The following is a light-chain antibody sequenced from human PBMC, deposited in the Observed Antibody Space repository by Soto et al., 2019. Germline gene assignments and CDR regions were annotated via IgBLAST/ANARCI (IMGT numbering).Light chain of an antibody. V-gene: IGKV2-28*01. Sequence: DIVMTQTPVSLPVTPGEPASISCRSSQSLRHSNGYNYLVWYLQKPGQSPQLLIYLGSNRASGVPDRFSGSVSGTDYTLKISRVEAEDVGIYYCMQALQPALTFGGGTKVEIK. CDR2: LGS. CDR3: MQALQPALT. J-gene: IGKJ4*01. CDR1: QSLRHSNGYNY.